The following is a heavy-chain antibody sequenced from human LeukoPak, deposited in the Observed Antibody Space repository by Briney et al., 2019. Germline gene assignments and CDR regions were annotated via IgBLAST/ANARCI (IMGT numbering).Heavy chain of an antibody. J-gene: IGHJ5*02. CDR2: INWNGGST. Sequence: GSLRLSCAASGFTFDDYGMSWVRQAPGKGLEWVSGINWNGGSTGYADSVKGRFTISRDNAKNSLYLQMNSLRAEDTAVYYCARGSSWYHWFDPWGQGTLVTVSS. CDR3: ARGSSWYHWFDP. V-gene: IGHV3-20*04. D-gene: IGHD6-13*01. CDR1: GFTFDDYG.